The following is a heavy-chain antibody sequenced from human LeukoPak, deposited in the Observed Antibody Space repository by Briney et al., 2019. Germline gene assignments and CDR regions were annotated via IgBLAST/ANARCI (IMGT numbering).Heavy chain of an antibody. Sequence: GGSLRLSCAASGFTFSSYSMNWVRQAPGKGLEYISCISNSGSITYYADSVKGRFTISRDNAKNSLYLQMNSLRVEDTAVYYCARGGLYDPAPGGQGTLVTVSS. CDR1: GFTFSSYS. V-gene: IGHV3-48*04. CDR2: ISNSGSIT. CDR3: ARGGLYDPAP. D-gene: IGHD3-16*01. J-gene: IGHJ5*02.